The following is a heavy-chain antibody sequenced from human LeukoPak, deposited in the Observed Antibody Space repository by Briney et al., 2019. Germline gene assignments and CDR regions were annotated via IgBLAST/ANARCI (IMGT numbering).Heavy chain of an antibody. V-gene: IGHV1-46*02. Sequence: ASVKVSCKASGFTFNSYYMHWVRQAPGQGLEWMGTINPSDGSTIYAQKFQGRVTVTRDSSTSTDYMELGSLRSEDTAVYYCARPLTSGSTSYFDYWGQGTLVTVSS. CDR3: ARPLTSGSTSYFDY. CDR2: INPSDGST. D-gene: IGHD5-12*01. J-gene: IGHJ4*02. CDR1: GFTFNSYY.